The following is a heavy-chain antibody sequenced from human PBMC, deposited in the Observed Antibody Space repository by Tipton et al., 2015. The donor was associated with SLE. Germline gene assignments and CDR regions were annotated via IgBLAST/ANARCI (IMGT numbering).Heavy chain of an antibody. V-gene: IGHV3-20*04. CDR3: ARRLDYCSGGSCYYYYGMDV. CDR1: GFTFDKYG. J-gene: IGHJ6*02. Sequence: SLRLSCAASGFTFDKYGMSWVRQAPGKGLEWVSNIKWRGGSTRYADSVKGRFTVSRDNAKNSLYLQMNSLRAEDTAVYYCARRLDYCSGGSCYYYYGMDVWGQETTVTVSS. CDR2: IKWRGGST. D-gene: IGHD2-15*01.